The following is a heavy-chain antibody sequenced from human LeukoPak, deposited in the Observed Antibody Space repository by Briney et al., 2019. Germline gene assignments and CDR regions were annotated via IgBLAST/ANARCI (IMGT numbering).Heavy chain of an antibody. CDR3: AKDAAGPEY. CDR2: ISASGGET. CDR1: GLTFSSYS. V-gene: IGHV3-23*01. J-gene: IGHJ4*02. Sequence: GGSLRLSCVVSGLTFSSYSMTRVRQAPGKGLEWVSGISASGGETWYPDSVKGRFTISRDNSKNTLFLQMNSLRVEDTAIYYCAKDAAGPEYWGQGTLVTVSS. D-gene: IGHD6-13*01.